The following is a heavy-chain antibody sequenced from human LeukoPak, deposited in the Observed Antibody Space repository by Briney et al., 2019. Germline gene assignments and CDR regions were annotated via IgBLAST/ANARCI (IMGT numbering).Heavy chain of an antibody. J-gene: IGHJ4*02. CDR1: GYTFTSYG. CDR2: ISAYNGNT. V-gene: IGHV1-18*01. CDR3: ARDRVNYYDSSGYYSWDY. Sequence: ASVKVSCKASGYTFTSYGISWVRQAPGQGLEWMGWISAYNGNTNYAQKLQGRVTMTTDTSTSTAYMELRSLRSDDTAVYYCARDRVNYYDSSGYYSWDYWGQGTLVTISS. D-gene: IGHD3-22*01.